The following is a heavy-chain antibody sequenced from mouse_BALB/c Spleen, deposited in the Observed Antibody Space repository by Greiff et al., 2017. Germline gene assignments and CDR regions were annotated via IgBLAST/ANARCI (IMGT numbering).Heavy chain of an antibody. J-gene: IGHJ1*01. D-gene: IGHD1-1*01. CDR2: ISSGGST. V-gene: IGHV5-6-5*01. Sequence: EVKLVESGGGLVQPGGSLKLSCAASGFTFSSYAMSWVRQTPEKRLEWVASISSGGSTYYPDSVKGRFTISRDNARNILYLQMSSLRSEDTAMYYCARALLRSLYWYFDVWGAGTTVTVSS. CDR3: ARALLRSLYWYFDV. CDR1: GFTFSSYA.